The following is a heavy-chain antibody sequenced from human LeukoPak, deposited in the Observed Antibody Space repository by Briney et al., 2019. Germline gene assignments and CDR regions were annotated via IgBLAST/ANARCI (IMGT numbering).Heavy chain of an antibody. Sequence: PGGSLRLSCAASGFTFSNAWMNWVRQAPGKGLEWVGRIKSKTDGGTTDYAAPVKGRITISRDDSKNALYLQMNSLKTEDTAVYHCTTDLFGSGWLRDWGQGTLVTVSS. CDR1: GFTFSNAW. V-gene: IGHV3-15*07. D-gene: IGHD5-24*01. CDR3: TTDLFGSGWLRD. J-gene: IGHJ4*02. CDR2: IKSKTDGGTT.